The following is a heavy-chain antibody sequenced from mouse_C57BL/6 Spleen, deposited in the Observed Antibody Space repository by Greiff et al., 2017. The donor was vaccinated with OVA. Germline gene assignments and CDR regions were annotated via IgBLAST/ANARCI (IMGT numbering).Heavy chain of an antibody. D-gene: IGHD1-1*01. CDR3: ARDYYGSSYGYYFDY. CDR2: ISSGSSTI. CDR1: GFTFSDYG. Sequence: DVKLVESGGGLVKPGGSLKLSCAASGFTFSDYGMHWVRQAPEKGLEWVAYISSGSSTIYYADTVKGRFTISRDNAKNTLFLQMTSLRSEDTAMYYCARDYYGSSYGYYFDYWGQGTTLTVSS. V-gene: IGHV5-17*01. J-gene: IGHJ2*01.